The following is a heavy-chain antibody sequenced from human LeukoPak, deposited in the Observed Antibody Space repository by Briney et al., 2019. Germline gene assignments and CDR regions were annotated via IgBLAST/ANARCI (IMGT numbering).Heavy chain of an antibody. CDR1: GYTFTGYY. J-gene: IGHJ5*02. Sequence: ASVKVSCKAPGYTFTGYYMHWVRQAPGQGLEWMGWINPNSGGTNYAQKFQGWVTMTRDTSISTAYMELSRLRSDDTAVYYCARTGIAAAGLNWFDPWGQGTLVTVSS. CDR2: INPNSGGT. CDR3: ARTGIAAAGLNWFDP. D-gene: IGHD6-13*01. V-gene: IGHV1-2*04.